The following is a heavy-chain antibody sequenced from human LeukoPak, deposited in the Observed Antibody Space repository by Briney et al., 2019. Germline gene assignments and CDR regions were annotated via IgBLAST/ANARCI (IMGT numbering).Heavy chain of an antibody. CDR1: GFTFSSYA. CDR2: ISGSGGST. D-gene: IGHD3-16*01. Sequence: GGSLRLPCAASGFTFSSYAMSWVRQAPGKGLERVSAISGSGGSTYYADSVKGRFTTSRDNSKNTLYLQMNSLRAEDTAVYYCAKGQGDFDYWGQGTLVTVSS. J-gene: IGHJ4*02. CDR3: AKGQGDFDY. V-gene: IGHV3-23*01.